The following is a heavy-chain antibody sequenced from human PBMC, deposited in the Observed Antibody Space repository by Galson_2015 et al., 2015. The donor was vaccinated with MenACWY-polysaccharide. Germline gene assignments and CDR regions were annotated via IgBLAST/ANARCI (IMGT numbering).Heavy chain of an antibody. Sequence: SLRLSCAASGFTFSSYAMSWVRQAPGKGLEWVSGVSASGGSTVYADSAKGRFTMSRDDSKRSLYLQMNSLRAEDTAVYYCAKDTGPGEYDNRWRTFDIWGRGTMVTVSS. J-gene: IGHJ3*02. CDR3: AKDTGPGEYDNRWRTFDI. V-gene: IGHV3-23*01. CDR1: GFTFSSYA. CDR2: VSASGGST. D-gene: IGHD4-17*01.